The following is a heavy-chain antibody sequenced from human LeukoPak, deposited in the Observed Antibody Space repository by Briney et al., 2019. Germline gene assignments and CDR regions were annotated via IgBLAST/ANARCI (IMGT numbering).Heavy chain of an antibody. V-gene: IGHV3-7*01. Sequence: GGSLKLSCAASGFGFSTYWMNWVRQAPGRGLEWVANIKQDGSEKYYVDSVKGRFTISRDNAKNSLYLQLNSLRAEDTAVYYCARRVRSGFFDNWGQGTLVTVSS. J-gene: IGHJ4*02. D-gene: IGHD3-3*01. CDR2: IKQDGSEK. CDR3: ARRVRSGFFDN. CDR1: GFGFSTYW.